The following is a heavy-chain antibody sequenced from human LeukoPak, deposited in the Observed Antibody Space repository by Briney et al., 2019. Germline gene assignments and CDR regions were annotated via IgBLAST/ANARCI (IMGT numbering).Heavy chain of an antibody. CDR1: GGTFSSYA. D-gene: IGHD3-3*01. Sequence: SVKVSCKASGGTFSSYAISWVRQAPGQGLEWMGGIIPIFGTANYAQKFQGRVTITADESTSTAYMELSSLRSEDTAVYYCAKDYDFWSGSPPEYMDVWGKGTTVTVSS. CDR2: IIPIFGTA. CDR3: AKDYDFWSGSPPEYMDV. V-gene: IGHV1-69*13. J-gene: IGHJ6*03.